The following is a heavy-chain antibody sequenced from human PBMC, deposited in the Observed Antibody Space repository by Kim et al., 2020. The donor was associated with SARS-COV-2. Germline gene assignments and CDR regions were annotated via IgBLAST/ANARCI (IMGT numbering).Heavy chain of an antibody. D-gene: IGHD3-22*01. CDR2: IYYSGST. J-gene: IGHJ1*01. Sequence: SETLSLTCTVSGGSISSGGYYWSWIRQHPGKGLEWIGYIYYSGSTYYNPSLKSRVTISVDTSKNQFSLKLSSVTAADTAVYYCARDRPHDSSGQGGYFQHWGQGTLVTVSS. V-gene: IGHV4-31*03. CDR3: ARDRPHDSSGQGGYFQH. CDR1: GGSISSGGYY.